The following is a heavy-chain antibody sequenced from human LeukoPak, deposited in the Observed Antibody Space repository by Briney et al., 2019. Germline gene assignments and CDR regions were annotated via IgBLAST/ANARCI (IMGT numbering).Heavy chain of an antibody. V-gene: IGHV1-69*01. Sequence: SVKVSCQASGGSFSRDAIRWLRQAPGKGLEWMGGIISIFGTTNYAQKFQDRVMITADEFTSTAFMELTRLSAEDTAIYYCARDGLHLERRGLDVWGKGTTVTVSS. D-gene: IGHD1-1*01. J-gene: IGHJ6*04. CDR1: GGSFSRDA. CDR2: IISIFGTT. CDR3: ARDGLHLERRGLDV.